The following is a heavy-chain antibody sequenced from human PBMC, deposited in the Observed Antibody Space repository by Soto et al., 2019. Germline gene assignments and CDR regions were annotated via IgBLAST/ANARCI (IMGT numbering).Heavy chain of an antibody. CDR1: KFFISSSW. CDR3: TSARSSVEPGGVVEN. D-gene: IGHD2-8*02. V-gene: IGHV3-7*03. J-gene: IGHJ4*02. Sequence: EVQLEESGGGLVQPGGSLRLSCTASKFFISSSWMSWVRQAPGKGLEWVANIKEDGGLRRYVDSVKGRFTISRDNGKNSVYLQMNSRRADDTAVYYCTSARSSVEPGGVVENWGQGTLVTVSS. CDR2: IKEDGGLR.